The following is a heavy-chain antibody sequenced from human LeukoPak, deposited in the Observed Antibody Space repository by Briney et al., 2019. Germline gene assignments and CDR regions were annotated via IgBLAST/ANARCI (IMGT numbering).Heavy chain of an antibody. V-gene: IGHV3-21*01. CDR1: GFTFSIYS. CDR3: ARDDYGGLDY. CDR2: ISSSSSYI. J-gene: IGHJ4*02. D-gene: IGHD4-23*01. Sequence: GGSLRLSCAASGFTFSIYSLSWVRQAPGKGLGWVSSISSSSSYIYYADSVKGRFTISRDNAKNSLYLQMNSLRAEDTAMYYCARDDYGGLDYWGQGTLVTVSS.